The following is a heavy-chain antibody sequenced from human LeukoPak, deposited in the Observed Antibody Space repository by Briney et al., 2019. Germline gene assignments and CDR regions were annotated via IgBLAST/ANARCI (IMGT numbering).Heavy chain of an antibody. CDR2: IYYSGST. Sequence: TLSLTCTVSGGSISSYYWSWIRQPPGKGLEWIGYIYYSGSTNYNPSLKSRVTISVDTSKNQFSLKLSSVTAADTAVYYCAREGGSGSYYTGAYNWFDPWGQGTLVTVSS. CDR1: GGSISSYY. CDR3: AREGGSGSYYTGAYNWFDP. V-gene: IGHV4-59*01. J-gene: IGHJ5*02. D-gene: IGHD3-10*01.